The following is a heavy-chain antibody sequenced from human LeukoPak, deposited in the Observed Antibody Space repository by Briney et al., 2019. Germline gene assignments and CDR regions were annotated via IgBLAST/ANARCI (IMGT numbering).Heavy chain of an antibody. V-gene: IGHV5-51*01. J-gene: IGHJ6*03. CDR2: IYPGDSDT. D-gene: IGHD4-23*01. CDR3: ARYIGGRYHMDV. Sequence: GESLKISCQSSGYSFITYWIAWVRQMPGKGLEWMGIIYPGDSDTRYSPSFQGQVTISADKSISIAYLQWSSLKASDTAMYHCARYIGGRYHMDVWGKGTTVTVSS. CDR1: GYSFITYW.